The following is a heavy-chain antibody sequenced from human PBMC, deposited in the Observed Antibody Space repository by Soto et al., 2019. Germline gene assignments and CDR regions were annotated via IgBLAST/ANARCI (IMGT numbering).Heavy chain of an antibody. V-gene: IGHV3-9*01. CDR3: AKAVAVAGLLDWFDP. Sequence: EVQLVESGGGLVQPGRSLRLSCAASGFTFDDYAMHWVRQAPGKGLEWVSGISWNSGSIGYADSVKGRFTISRDNAKNYLYLQMNSLRAEDTALYYCAKAVAVAGLLDWFDPWGQGTLVTVSS. CDR1: GFTFDDYA. CDR2: ISWNSGSI. D-gene: IGHD6-19*01. J-gene: IGHJ5*02.